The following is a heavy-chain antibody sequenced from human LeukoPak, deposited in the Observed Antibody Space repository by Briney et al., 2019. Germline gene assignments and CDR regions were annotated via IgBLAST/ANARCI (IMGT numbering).Heavy chain of an antibody. V-gene: IGHV1-8*01. J-gene: IGHJ6*03. Sequence: GASVKVSCKASGYTFTSYDINWVRQATGQGLEWVGWMNPNSGNTGYAQKFQGRVTMTRNTSISTAYMELSSLRSEDTAVYYCARGLTSYAKWVYYYYMDVWGKGTTVTISS. CDR1: GYTFTSYD. CDR3: ARGLTSYAKWVYYYYMDV. CDR2: MNPNSGNT. D-gene: IGHD2-2*01.